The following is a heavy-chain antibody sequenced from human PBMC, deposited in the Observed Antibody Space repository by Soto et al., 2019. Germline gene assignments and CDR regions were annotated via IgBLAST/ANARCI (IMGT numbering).Heavy chain of an antibody. V-gene: IGHV3-21*01. D-gene: IGHD5-12*01. CDR1: GFTFSSYS. J-gene: IGHJ6*02. Sequence: PGGSLRLSCAASGFTFSSYSMNWVRQAPGKGLEWVSSISSSSSYIYYADSVKGRFTISRDNAKNSLYLQMNSLRAEDTAVYYCAREGPAPDIVATIAGRYYYYYGMDVWGQGTTVTVSS. CDR2: ISSSSSYI. CDR3: AREGPAPDIVATIAGRYYYYYGMDV.